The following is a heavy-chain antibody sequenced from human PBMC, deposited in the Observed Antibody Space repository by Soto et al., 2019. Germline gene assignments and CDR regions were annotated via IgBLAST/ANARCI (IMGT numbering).Heavy chain of an antibody. D-gene: IGHD5-18*01. Sequence: LRLSCAASGITFSGYGMHWVRQAPGKGLEWVAGVWKDGSNRYYVDSVKGRFTISRDNSKNTLYLQMNSLRDEDTAVYYCAKVPRGSNFGYYNFWGQGTLVTVSS. J-gene: IGHJ4*02. CDR3: AKVPRGSNFGYYNF. CDR1: GITFSGYG. V-gene: IGHV3-30*18. CDR2: VWKDGSNR.